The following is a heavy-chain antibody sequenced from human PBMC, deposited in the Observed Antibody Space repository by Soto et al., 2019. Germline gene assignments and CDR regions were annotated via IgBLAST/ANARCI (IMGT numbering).Heavy chain of an antibody. D-gene: IGHD6-19*01. CDR1: GCSFTSYW. CDR2: IYPSDSDT. Sequence: PGESLKISCKGSGCSFTSYWIGWVRQMPGKGLEWMGIIYPSDSDTRYGPSFQGQVTISADKSISTAYLQWSSLKASDTAMYYCARLEYSSGWYYFDYWGQGTLVTVSS. CDR3: ARLEYSSGWYYFDY. V-gene: IGHV5-51*01. J-gene: IGHJ4*02.